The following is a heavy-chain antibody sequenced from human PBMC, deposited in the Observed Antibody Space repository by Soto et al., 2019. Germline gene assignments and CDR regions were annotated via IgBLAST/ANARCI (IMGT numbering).Heavy chain of an antibody. J-gene: IGHJ6*02. CDR1: GFSLSTTGVG. D-gene: IGHD2-21*02. CDR3: VQSRCGGDCLQSYSSHSYYGLDV. Sequence: ESGPTLVNPTQTLTLTCTFSGFSLSTTGVGVGWIRQPPGKALEWLALIYWDDDKRYNPSLNSRLTITKDTSKNQVVLAMTNMDPVDTATYYCVQSRCGGDCLQSYSSHSYYGLDVWGQGTPVTVSS. V-gene: IGHV2-5*02. CDR2: IYWDDDK.